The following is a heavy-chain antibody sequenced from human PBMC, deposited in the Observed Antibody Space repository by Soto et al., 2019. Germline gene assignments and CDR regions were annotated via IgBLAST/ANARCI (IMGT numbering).Heavy chain of an antibody. V-gene: IGHV4-31*03. D-gene: IGHD2-15*01. CDR1: GGSISSGAYY. Sequence: QVQLQESGPGLVKPSQTLSLICTVSGGSISSGAYYWTWIRQHPGKGLEWIGYMYSSGSTYYNPSRWSRITMVLDTSKSQFAVRVTSVSAAATAVDYCAGCGFCSGGSGYAFDIWGEGTMVTVSS. CDR3: AGCGFCSGGSGYAFDI. J-gene: IGHJ3*02. CDR2: MYSSGST.